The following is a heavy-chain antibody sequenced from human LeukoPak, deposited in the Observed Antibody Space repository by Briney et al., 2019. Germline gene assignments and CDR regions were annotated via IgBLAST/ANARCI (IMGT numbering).Heavy chain of an antibody. J-gene: IGHJ4*02. V-gene: IGHV1-46*01. Sequence: ASVKVSCKASGYTFTSYYMHWVRQAPGQGLEWMGIINPSGGSTSYAQKFQGRVTMTRDTSTSTVYMELSSLRAEDTAVYYCAVSPTCGRDCSHLRGTFECWGQGTLATVSS. CDR3: AVSPTCGRDCSHLRGTFEC. D-gene: IGHD2-21*02. CDR2: INPSGGST. CDR1: GYTFTSYY.